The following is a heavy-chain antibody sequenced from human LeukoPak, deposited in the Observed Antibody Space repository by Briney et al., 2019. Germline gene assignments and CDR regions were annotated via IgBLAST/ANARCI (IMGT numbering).Heavy chain of an antibody. V-gene: IGHV1-69*13. CDR1: GGTFNNYA. CDR2: IIPIFGTA. Sequence: EASVKVSCKASGGTFNNYAISWVRQAPGQGLEWMGGIIPIFGTANYAQKFQGRVTITADELTSTAYMELSSLRSEDTAVYYCARETGLTTFDYWGQGTLVTVSS. CDR3: ARETGLTTFDY. D-gene: IGHD4-11*01. J-gene: IGHJ4*02.